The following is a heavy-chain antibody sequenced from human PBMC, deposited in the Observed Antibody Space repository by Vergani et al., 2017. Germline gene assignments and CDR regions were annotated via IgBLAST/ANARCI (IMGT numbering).Heavy chain of an antibody. Sequence: QVQLQESGPGLVKPSQTLSLTCTVSGGSISSGSYYWSWIRQPAGKGLEWIGRIYTSGSTNYNPSLKSRVTISVDTSKNQFSLKLSSVTAADTAVYYCAREPFTVTTVVPYNWFDPWGQGTLVTVSS. J-gene: IGHJ5*02. V-gene: IGHV4-61*02. CDR2: IYTSGST. D-gene: IGHD4-23*01. CDR3: AREPFTVTTVVPYNWFDP. CDR1: GGSISSGSYY.